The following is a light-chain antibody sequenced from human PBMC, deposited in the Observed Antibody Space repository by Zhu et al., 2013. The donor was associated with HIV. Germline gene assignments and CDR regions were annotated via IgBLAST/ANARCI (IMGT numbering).Light chain of an antibody. J-gene: IGLJ3*02. CDR3: AAWDDSLNGL. V-gene: IGLV1-44*01. Sequence: QSVLTQPPSASGTPGQRVTISCSGGSSNIGRNTVNWYQQLPGTAPKLLIYSNNQRPSGVPDRFSGSKSGTSASLAISGLRSEDEADYFCAAWDDSLNGLFGGGTRLTVL. CDR1: SSNIGRNT. CDR2: SNN.